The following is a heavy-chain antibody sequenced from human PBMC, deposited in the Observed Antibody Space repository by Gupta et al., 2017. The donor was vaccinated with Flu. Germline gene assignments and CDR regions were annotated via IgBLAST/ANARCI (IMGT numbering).Heavy chain of an antibody. CDR3: ARGGSGSYYRYYFDY. D-gene: IGHD3-10*01. Sequence: QVQLQGSGPGLVKPSETLSLTCAVSGYSLSSGYYWGWIRQPPGKGLEWIGSIYHSGTTYYNPTLKSRVTISVDTAKNQISLKLSSVTAADTAVYYCARGGSGSYYRYYFDYWGQGTLVTVSS. J-gene: IGHJ4*02. CDR2: IYHSGTT. CDR1: GYSLSSGYY. V-gene: IGHV4-38-2*01.